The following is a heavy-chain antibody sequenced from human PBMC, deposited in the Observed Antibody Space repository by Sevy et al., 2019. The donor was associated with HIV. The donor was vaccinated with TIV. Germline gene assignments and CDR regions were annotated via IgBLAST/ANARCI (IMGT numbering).Heavy chain of an antibody. D-gene: IGHD3-10*01. J-gene: IGHJ4*02. CDR2: ISYDGSNK. CDR3: ARDFTMVRGVIITGYYFDY. V-gene: IGHV3-30-3*01. Sequence: GGSLRLSCAASAFTFSSYAMHWVRQAPGKGLEWVAVISYDGSNKYYADSVKGRFTISRDNSKNTLYLQMNSLRAEDTAVYYCARDFTMVRGVIITGYYFDYWGQGTLVTVSS. CDR1: AFTFSSYA.